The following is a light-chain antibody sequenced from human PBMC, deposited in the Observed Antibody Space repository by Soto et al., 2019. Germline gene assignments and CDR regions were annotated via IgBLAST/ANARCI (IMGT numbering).Light chain of an antibody. CDR3: QQYGKSPGT. J-gene: IGKJ1*01. Sequence: EIVLTPSPGTLSLSPGERATLSCRASQSVGSNYLAWYEQKPGQAPGLLIYGASIRATGIPDRFSGSGSGTEFTLTISRLEPEDFAVYYCQQYGKSPGTFGQGTKVDIK. CDR2: GAS. CDR1: QSVGSNY. V-gene: IGKV3-20*01.